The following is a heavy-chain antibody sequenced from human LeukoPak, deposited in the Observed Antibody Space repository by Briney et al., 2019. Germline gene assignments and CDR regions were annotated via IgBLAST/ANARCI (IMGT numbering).Heavy chain of an antibody. Sequence: SSETLSLTCTVSGGSISSGGYYWSWIRQPPGKGLEGIGYIYHSGSTYYNPSLKSRVIISVDTSKNQFSLKVSSVAAADTAVYYCARQPTHNCGEYATRGEAYCYGMDVWGEGTTVTVSS. CDR2: IYHSGST. V-gene: IGHV4-30-2*01. D-gene: IGHD4-17*01. CDR3: ARQPTHNCGEYATRGEAYCYGMDV. J-gene: IGHJ6*04. CDR1: GGSISSGGYY.